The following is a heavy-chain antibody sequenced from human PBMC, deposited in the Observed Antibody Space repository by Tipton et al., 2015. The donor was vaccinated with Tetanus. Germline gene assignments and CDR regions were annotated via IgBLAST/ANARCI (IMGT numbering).Heavy chain of an antibody. Sequence: QSGAEVKKPGASVKVSCKASGYIFTSYHMHWVRQAPGQGLDWMGKINPNDGGRGYAQKFQGRVIMTKDTSIRTVYMELRSLTSDDTAVYYCARKMLNRGSAFDTWGQGTMVTVSS. CDR3: ARKMLNRGSAFDT. V-gene: IGHV1-46*01. J-gene: IGHJ3*02. CDR2: INPNDGGR. D-gene: IGHD2-8*01. CDR1: GYIFTSYH.